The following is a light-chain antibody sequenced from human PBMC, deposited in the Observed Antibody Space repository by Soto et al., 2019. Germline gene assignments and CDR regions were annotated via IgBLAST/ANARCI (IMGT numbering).Light chain of an antibody. V-gene: IGKV1-39*01. CDR1: RSIDNY. CDR2: AAS. J-gene: IGKJ2*01. Sequence: DIQMTQSPSSLSASVGDRVTITCRAGRSIDNYLNWYQKKPGEAPKLLIYAASNLQSGVPSRFIGSGSGTDFTLTISRLQPEDFASYYCQQSYRLPYTFGQGSKLEI. CDR3: QQSYRLPYT.